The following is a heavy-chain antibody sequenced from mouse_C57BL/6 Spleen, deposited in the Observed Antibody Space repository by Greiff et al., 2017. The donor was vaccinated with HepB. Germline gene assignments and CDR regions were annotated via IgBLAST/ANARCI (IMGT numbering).Heavy chain of an antibody. J-gene: IGHJ1*03. CDR3: ARDYGYHWYFDV. CDR2: IHPNSGST. D-gene: IGHD2-2*01. Sequence: VQLQQPGAELVKPGASVKLSCKASGYTFTSYWMHWVKQRPGQGLEWIGMIHPNSGSTNYNEKFKSKATLTVDKSSSTAYMQLSSLTSEDSAVYYCARDYGYHWYFDVWGTGTTVTVSS. CDR1: GYTFTSYW. V-gene: IGHV1-64*01.